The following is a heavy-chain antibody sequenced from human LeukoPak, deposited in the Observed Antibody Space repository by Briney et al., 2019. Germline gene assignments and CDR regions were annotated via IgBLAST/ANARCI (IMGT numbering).Heavy chain of an antibody. V-gene: IGHV3-30*02. J-gene: IGHJ5*02. CDR3: AKGQNFDWLLGWFDP. CDR1: GFTFSSYG. D-gene: IGHD3-9*01. CDR2: IRYDGSNK. Sequence: PGGSLRLSCAASGFTFSSYGMHWVRQAPGKGLEWVAFIRYDGSNKYYADSVKGRFTISRDNSKNTLYLQMNSLRAEDTAVYYCAKGQNFDWLLGWFDPWGQGTLVTVSS.